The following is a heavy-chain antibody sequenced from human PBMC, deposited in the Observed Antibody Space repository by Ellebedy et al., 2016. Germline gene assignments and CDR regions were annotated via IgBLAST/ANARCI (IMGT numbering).Heavy chain of an antibody. D-gene: IGHD3-10*01. CDR1: GFTFSDYY. J-gene: IGHJ4*02. CDR3: ARDSYGSGSYSSD. Sequence: GGSLRLSCAASGFTFSDYYMSWIRQAPGKGLEWVSYISSSSSSTNYADSVKGRFTISRDNSKNSLYLRMNSLRAEDTAVYYCARDSYGSGSYSSDWGQGILVTVSS. V-gene: IGHV3-11*06. CDR2: ISSSSSST.